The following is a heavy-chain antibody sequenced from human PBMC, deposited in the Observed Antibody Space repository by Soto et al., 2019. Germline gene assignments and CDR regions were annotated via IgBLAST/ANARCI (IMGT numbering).Heavy chain of an antibody. D-gene: IGHD3-3*01. CDR2: ISYDGSNK. V-gene: IGHV3-30-3*01. CDR3: ARVSYDFWCGSDY. CDR1: GFTFSSNA. Sequence: PGGSLRLSCAASGFTFSSNAMHWVRQAPGKGLEGVAVISYDGSNKYYADSVKGRFTISRDNSNNTLYLQMNSLRAEETAVYYCARVSYDFWCGSDYWGQGTLFTVSS. J-gene: IGHJ4*02.